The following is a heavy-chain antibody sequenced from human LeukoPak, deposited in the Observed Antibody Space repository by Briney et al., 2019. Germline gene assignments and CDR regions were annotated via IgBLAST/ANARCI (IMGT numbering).Heavy chain of an antibody. CDR2: MNPNSGNT. D-gene: IGHD1-7*01. CDR3: ARMRAITGTTRTFYFDY. J-gene: IGHJ4*02. CDR1: GYTFTSYD. Sequence: ASVKVSCKASGYTFTSYDINWVRQATGQGLEWMGWMNPNSGNTGYAQKFQGRVTMTRNTSISTAYMELGSLRSEDTAVYYCARMRAITGTTRTFYFDYWGQGTLVTVSS. V-gene: IGHV1-8*01.